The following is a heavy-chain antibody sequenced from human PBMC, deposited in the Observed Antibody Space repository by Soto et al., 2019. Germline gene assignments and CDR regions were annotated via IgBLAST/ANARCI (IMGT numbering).Heavy chain of an antibody. J-gene: IGHJ4*02. D-gene: IGHD4-17*01. CDR1: GGSVSSRSHQ. V-gene: IGHV4-61*01. CDR2: INHTGTT. CDR3: ARLTPTTVTTFDY. Sequence: SETLSLTCTVSGGSVSSRSHQWSWIRQSPGKGLEWIGYINHTGTTTYNPSLKSRVTISVDTSRDQFSLRLSSVTAADTAVYYCARLTPTTVTTFDYWGQGTLVT.